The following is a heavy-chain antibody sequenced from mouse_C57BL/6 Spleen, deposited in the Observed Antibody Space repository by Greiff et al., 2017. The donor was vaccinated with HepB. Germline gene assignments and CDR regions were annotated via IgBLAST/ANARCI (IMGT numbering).Heavy chain of an antibody. CDR3: ARQVGTIYAMDY. CDR1: GFTFSSYG. Sequence: EVMLVESGGDLVKPGGSLKLSCAASGFTFSSYGMSWVRQTPDKRLEWVATISSGGSYTYYPDSVKGRFTISRDNAKNTLYLQMSSLKSEDTAMYYCARQVGTIYAMDYWGQGTSVTVSS. D-gene: IGHD1-1*02. J-gene: IGHJ4*01. CDR2: ISSGGSYT. V-gene: IGHV5-6*01.